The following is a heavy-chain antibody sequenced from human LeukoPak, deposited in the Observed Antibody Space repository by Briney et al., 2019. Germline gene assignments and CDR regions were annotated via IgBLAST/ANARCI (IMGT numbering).Heavy chain of an antibody. Sequence: GGSLRLSCAASGFTFSSAWMHWVRQAPGKGLVWVSGINSDGSTTSYADSVKGRFTISRDNAKNTLYLQMNSLRAEDTAVYYCARDLTGNVLDYWGQGTLVTISS. V-gene: IGHV3-74*01. CDR3: ARDLTGNVLDY. CDR2: INSDGSTT. J-gene: IGHJ4*02. D-gene: IGHD3-10*01. CDR1: GFTFSSAW.